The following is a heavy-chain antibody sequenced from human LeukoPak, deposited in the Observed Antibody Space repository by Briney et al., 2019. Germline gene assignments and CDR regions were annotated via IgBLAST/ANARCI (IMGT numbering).Heavy chain of an antibody. D-gene: IGHD3-10*01. CDR1: GGAISSYY. J-gene: IGHJ4*02. CDR2: IYYSGST. Sequence: SETLSLTCTVSGGAISSYYWSWIRQPPGKGLEWIGYIYYSGSTNNNPSLKSRVPISVDTSKNQFSLKLSSVTAADTAVYSCARGGARGFDYWGQGTLVTVSS. V-gene: IGHV4-59*01. CDR3: ARGGARGFDY.